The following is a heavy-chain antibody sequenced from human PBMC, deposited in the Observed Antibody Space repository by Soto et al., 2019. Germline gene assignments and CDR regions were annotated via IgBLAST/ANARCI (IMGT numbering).Heavy chain of an antibody. J-gene: IGHJ4*02. CDR2: IYHSGST. V-gene: IGHV4-30-2*01. Sequence: QLQLQESGSGLVKPSQTLSLTCAVSGGSISSGGYSWSWIRQPPGKGLEWIGYIYHSGSTYYNPSLKSRVTISVDRSKNQFSLKLSSVTAADTAVYYCARVRGGLGSSSRYYFDYWGQGTLVTVSS. CDR3: ARVRGGLGSSSRYYFDY. CDR1: GGSISSGGYS. D-gene: IGHD6-6*01.